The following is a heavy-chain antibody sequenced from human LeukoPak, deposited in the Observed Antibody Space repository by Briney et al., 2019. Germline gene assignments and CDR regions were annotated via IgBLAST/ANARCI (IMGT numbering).Heavy chain of an antibody. J-gene: IGHJ4*02. D-gene: IGHD1/OR15-1a*01. Sequence: GGSLRLSCAASGFTFDDYAIHWVRQAPGKGLEWVSGISWNSGSIGYADSVKGRFTISRDNAKNSLYLQMDGLRAEDTALYYCAKVRAGTTGGFDYWGQGTLVTVSS. CDR1: GFTFDDYA. CDR2: ISWNSGSI. CDR3: AKVRAGTTGGFDY. V-gene: IGHV3-9*01.